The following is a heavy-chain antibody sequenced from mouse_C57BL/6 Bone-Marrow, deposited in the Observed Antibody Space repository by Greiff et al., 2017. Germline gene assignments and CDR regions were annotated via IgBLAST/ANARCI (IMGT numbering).Heavy chain of an antibody. Sequence: DVHLVESGPGLVKPSQSLSLTCSVTGYSITSGYYWNWIRQFPGNKLEWMGYISYDGSNNYNPSLKNRISITRDTSKNQFFLKLNSVTTEDTATYYCARRGLGYYWFAYWGQGTLVTVSA. V-gene: IGHV3-6*01. D-gene: IGHD2-3*01. CDR2: ISYDGSN. J-gene: IGHJ3*01. CDR3: ARRGLGYYWFAY. CDR1: GYSITSGYY.